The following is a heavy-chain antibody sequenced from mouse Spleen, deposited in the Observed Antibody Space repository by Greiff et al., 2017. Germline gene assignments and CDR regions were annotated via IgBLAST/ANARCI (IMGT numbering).Heavy chain of an antibody. V-gene: IGHV1-74*01. Sequence: QVQLQQPGAELVKPGASVKVSCKASGYTFTSYWMHWVKQRPGQGLEWIGRIHPSDSDTNYNQKFKGKATLIVDESSSTAYMQLSSLTSEDSAVYYCAITVVERGRDYWGQGTTLTVSS. CDR3: AITVVERGRDY. CDR1: GYTFTSYW. CDR2: IHPSDSDT. J-gene: IGHJ2*01. D-gene: IGHD1-1*01.